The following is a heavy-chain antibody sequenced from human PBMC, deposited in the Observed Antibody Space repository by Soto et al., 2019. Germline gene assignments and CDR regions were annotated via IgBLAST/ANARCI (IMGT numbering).Heavy chain of an antibody. Sequence: GASVKVSCKASGYTFTSYAMNWVRQAPGQGLEWMGWINTNTGNPTYAQGFTGRFVFSLDTSVSTAYLQICSLKAEDTAVYYCARADTASTPGYCSGGSCYTGYYYYYYMDVWGKGTTVTVSS. J-gene: IGHJ6*03. CDR2: INTNTGNP. V-gene: IGHV7-4-1*01. D-gene: IGHD2-15*01. CDR1: GYTFTSYA. CDR3: ARADTASTPGYCSGGSCYTGYYYYYYMDV.